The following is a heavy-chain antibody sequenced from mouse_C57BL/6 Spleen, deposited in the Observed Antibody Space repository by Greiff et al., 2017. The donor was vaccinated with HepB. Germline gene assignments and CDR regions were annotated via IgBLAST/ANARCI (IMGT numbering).Heavy chain of an antibody. J-gene: IGHJ4*01. D-gene: IGHD1-1*02. V-gene: IGHV1-82*01. CDR2: IYPGDGDT. CDR1: GYAFSSSW. CDR3: ARSPYCYEAMDY. Sequence: QVQLKESGPELVKPGASVKISCKASGYAFSSSWMNWVKQRPGKGLEWIGRIYPGDGDTNYNGKFKGKATLTADKSSSTAYMQLSSLTSEDSAVYFCARSPYCYEAMDYWGQGTSVTVSS.